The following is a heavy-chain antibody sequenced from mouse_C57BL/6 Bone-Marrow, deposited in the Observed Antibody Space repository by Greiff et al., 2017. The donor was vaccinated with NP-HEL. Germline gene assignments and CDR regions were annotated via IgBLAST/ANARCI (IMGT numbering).Heavy chain of an antibody. CDR1: GFNIKNTY. CDR2: IDPANGNT. D-gene: IGHD3-1*01. Sequence: EVQLQQSVAELVRPGASVKLSCTASGFNIKNTYMDWVKQRPEQGLEWIGRIDPANGNTKYAPKFQGKATITADTSSNTAYLQLSSLTSEDTAIYYCAREGLRYAMDYWGQGTSVTVSS. CDR3: AREGLRYAMDY. J-gene: IGHJ4*01. V-gene: IGHV14-3*01.